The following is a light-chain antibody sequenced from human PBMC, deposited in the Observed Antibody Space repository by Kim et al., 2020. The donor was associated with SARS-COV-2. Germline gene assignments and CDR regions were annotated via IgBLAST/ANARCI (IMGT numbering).Light chain of an antibody. CDR2: GKN. Sequence: QTVRITCHGDSLRTYCASWYQKRPGQAPVLVIYGKNIRPSGVPDRFSGSTSGNTAFLTITGAQAEDEADYYCTSRDSSGNYWVFGGGTQLTVL. V-gene: IGLV3-19*01. CDR1: SLRTYC. J-gene: IGLJ3*02. CDR3: TSRDSSGNYWV.